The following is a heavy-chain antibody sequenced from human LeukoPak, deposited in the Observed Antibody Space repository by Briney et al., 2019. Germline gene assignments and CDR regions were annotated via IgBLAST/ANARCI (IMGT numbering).Heavy chain of an antibody. D-gene: IGHD2-2*01. CDR1: GGSISSYY. V-gene: IGHV4-4*07. CDR2: IYTSGST. Sequence: PSETLSLTCTVSGGSISSYYWSWIRQPAGKGLEWIGRIYTSGSTNYNPSLKSRVTISVDKSKNQFSLKLSSVTAADTAVYYCARDSSGYCGSTRCFDSAFDIWGQGTVVTVPS. J-gene: IGHJ3*02. CDR3: ARDSSGYCGSTRCFDSAFDI.